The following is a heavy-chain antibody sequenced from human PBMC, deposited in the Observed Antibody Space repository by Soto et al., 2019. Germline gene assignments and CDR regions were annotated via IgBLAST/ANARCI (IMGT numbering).Heavy chain of an antibody. CDR2: IYYSGST. CDR1: GGSISSGDYY. CDR3: ASYMVRGVIFNWFAP. D-gene: IGHD3-10*01. Sequence: SETLSLTCTVSGGSISSGDYYWSWIRQPPGKGLEWIGYIYYSGSTYYNPSLKSRVTISVDTSKNQFSLKLSSVTAADTAVYYCASYMVRGVIFNWFAPWGQGTLVTVSS. V-gene: IGHV4-30-4*01. J-gene: IGHJ5*02.